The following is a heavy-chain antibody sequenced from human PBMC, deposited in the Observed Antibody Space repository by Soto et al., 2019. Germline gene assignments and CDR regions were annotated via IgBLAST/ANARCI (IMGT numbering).Heavy chain of an antibody. D-gene: IGHD2-8*01. J-gene: IGHJ4*02. Sequence: QVQLVESGGGVVQPGRSLRLSCAASGFTFSSYGMHWVRQAPGKGLEWVAVIWYDGSNKYYADSVKGRFTISRDNSKNTLYLQMNSLRAEDTAVYYCARGPMGNGVWYIVYWGQGTLVTVSS. CDR3: ARGPMGNGVWYIVY. CDR2: IWYDGSNK. CDR1: GFTFSSYG. V-gene: IGHV3-33*01.